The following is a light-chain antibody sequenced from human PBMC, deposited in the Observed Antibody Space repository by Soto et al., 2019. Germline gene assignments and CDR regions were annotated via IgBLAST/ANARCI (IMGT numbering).Light chain of an antibody. CDR1: QSVSSY. J-gene: IGKJ1*01. V-gene: IGKV3-11*01. Sequence: EIVLTQSPGTLSLSPGERATLSCRASQSVSSYLAWYQQKPGQAPMLLIYDASTRATGISARFSGSGSGTDFTLTISSLEPEDFAMYYCQQRSNWPVTFGQGTKVEVK. CDR2: DAS. CDR3: QQRSNWPVT.